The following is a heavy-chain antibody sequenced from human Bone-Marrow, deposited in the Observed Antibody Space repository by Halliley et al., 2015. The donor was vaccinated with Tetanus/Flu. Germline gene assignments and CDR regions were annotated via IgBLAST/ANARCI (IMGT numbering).Heavy chain of an antibody. CDR3: AKDGEEGCYDTSGYSDY. V-gene: IGHV3-23*01. Sequence: SLRLSCAASGFTFSRYAMSWVRQTPGKGLEWVSTVSGSGGGTYYADSVKGRFTISRDNSKNTLYLQMNSLRTEDTAIYYCAKDGEEGCYDTSGYSDYWGQGTLVTVSS. D-gene: IGHD3-22*01. J-gene: IGHJ4*02. CDR2: VSGSGGGT. CDR1: GFTFSRYA.